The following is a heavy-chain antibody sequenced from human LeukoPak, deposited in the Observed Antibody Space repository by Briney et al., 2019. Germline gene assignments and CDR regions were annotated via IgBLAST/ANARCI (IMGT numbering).Heavy chain of an antibody. J-gene: IGHJ5*02. Sequence: GASVKVSCKASGYTFTSYAMNWVRQAPGQGLEWMGWINTNTGNPTYAQGFTGRFVFSLDTSVSTAYPQISSLKAEDTAVYYCARDYPDEGTMVTRFDPWGQGTLVTVSS. CDR3: ARDYPDEGTMVTRFDP. D-gene: IGHD3-10*01. CDR2: INTNTGNP. V-gene: IGHV7-4-1*02. CDR1: GYTFTSYA.